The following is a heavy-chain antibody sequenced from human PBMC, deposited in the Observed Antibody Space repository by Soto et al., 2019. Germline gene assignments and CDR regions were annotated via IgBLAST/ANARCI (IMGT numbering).Heavy chain of an antibody. CDR3: TSRPSGMTYHSVFDF. D-gene: IGHD2-21*02. CDR1: GLTFSGHW. V-gene: IGHV3-7*03. Sequence: PGGSLRLSCAASGLTFSGHWMTWVRQTPGEGLKWVAAIKPDGSETFYVDSVKGRFTISRDNARNSLFLQMDSLRAEDTAVYYCTSRPSGMTYHSVFDFWGQGTLVTVSS. J-gene: IGHJ4*02. CDR2: IKPDGSET.